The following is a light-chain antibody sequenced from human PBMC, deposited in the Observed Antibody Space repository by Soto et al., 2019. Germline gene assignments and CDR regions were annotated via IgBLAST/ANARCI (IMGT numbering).Light chain of an antibody. CDR1: QSISTH. CDR3: QQYDSYSEA. J-gene: IGKJ1*01. CDR2: DVS. V-gene: IGKV1-5*01. Sequence: DIQLTQSPSFLSASVGDRVTVTCRASQSISTHLNWYQQKPGKAPKLLIYDVSSLESGVPSRFSGSGSGTEFILTISSLQPDDFATYYCQQYDSYSEAFGQGTKVDIK.